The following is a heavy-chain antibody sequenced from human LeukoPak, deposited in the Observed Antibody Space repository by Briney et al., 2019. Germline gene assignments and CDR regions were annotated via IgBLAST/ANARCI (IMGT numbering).Heavy chain of an antibody. D-gene: IGHD6-13*01. CDR2: ISYDGSNK. J-gene: IGHJ4*02. CDR1: GFTFSSYA. Sequence: GGSLRLSCAASGFTFSSYAMSWVRQAPGKGLEWVAVISYDGSNKYYADSVKGRFIISRDNSKNTLYLQMNSLRAEDTAMYYCARGVVAAAGIVSYWGQGTLVTVSS. V-gene: IGHV3-30*04. CDR3: ARGVVAAAGIVSY.